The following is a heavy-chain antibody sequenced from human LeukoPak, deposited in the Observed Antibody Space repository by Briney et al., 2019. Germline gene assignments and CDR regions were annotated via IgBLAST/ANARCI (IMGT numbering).Heavy chain of an antibody. CDR3: AGAQAVAGPIDYYYMDV. V-gene: IGHV1-69*04. D-gene: IGHD6-19*01. CDR2: IIPILGIA. CDR1: GYTLTSYG. Sequence: GASVKVPCKASGYTLTSYGISWVRQAPGQGLEWMGRIIPILGIANYAQKFQGRVTITADKSTSTAYMELSSLRSEDTAVYYCAGAQAVAGPIDYYYMDVWGKGTTVTVSS. J-gene: IGHJ6*03.